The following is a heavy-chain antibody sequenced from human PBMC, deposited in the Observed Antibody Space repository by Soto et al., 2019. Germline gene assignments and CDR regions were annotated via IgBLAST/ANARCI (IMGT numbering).Heavy chain of an antibody. J-gene: IGHJ6*02. Sequence: PGESLKISCKGSGYSFTSYWISWVRQMPGKGLEWMGRIDPSDSYTNYSPSFQGHVTTSADKSISTAYLQWSSLKASDTAMYYCARHYGSGREGYYYGMDVWGQGPTVTVYS. V-gene: IGHV5-10-1*01. CDR2: IDPSDSYT. CDR1: GYSFTSYW. CDR3: ARHYGSGREGYYYGMDV. D-gene: IGHD3-10*01.